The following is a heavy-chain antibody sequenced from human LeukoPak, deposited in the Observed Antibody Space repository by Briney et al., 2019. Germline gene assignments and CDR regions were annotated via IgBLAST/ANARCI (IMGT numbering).Heavy chain of an antibody. CDR2: ISGSSSII. V-gene: IGHV3-48*04. CDR3: ASEYCSRTICYPSFDY. CDR1: GFTFSTYT. J-gene: IGHJ4*02. Sequence: GGSLRLSCAASGFTFSTYTMNWVRQAPGKGLEWVSYISGSSSIIYYADSVKGRVTISRDNAKNSLYLQMNSLRAEDTAVYYCASEYCSRTICYPSFDYWGQGTLVTVSS. D-gene: IGHD2-2*01.